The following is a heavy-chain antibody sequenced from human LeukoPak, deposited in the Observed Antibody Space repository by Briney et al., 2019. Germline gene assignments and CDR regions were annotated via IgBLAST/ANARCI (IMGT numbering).Heavy chain of an antibody. CDR3: ARNDSSGYFDY. Sequence: SETLSLTCVVSGYSISTGYYWGWIRQPPGKGLEWIGSVYHSGSTHYSPSLKSRVTISVDTSKNQFSLKLRSVTAADTAVYYCARNDSSGYFDYWGQGTLVTVSS. D-gene: IGHD3-22*01. J-gene: IGHJ4*02. CDR2: VYHSGST. V-gene: IGHV4-38-2*01. CDR1: GYSISTGYY.